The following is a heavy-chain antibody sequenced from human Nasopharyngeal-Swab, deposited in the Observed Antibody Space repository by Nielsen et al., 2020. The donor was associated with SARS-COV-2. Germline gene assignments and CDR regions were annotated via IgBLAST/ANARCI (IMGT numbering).Heavy chain of an antibody. CDR3: ARDGGGSGWYDDEWFDP. V-gene: IGHV1-8*01. D-gene: IGHD6-19*01. Sequence: ASVKVSCKASGYTFTSSDINWVRQATGQRLEWMGWMNPNSGNTGYAQKFQGRVTMTRNTSISTAYMELSSLRSEDTAVYYCARDGGGSGWYDDEWFDPWGQGTLVTVSS. CDR2: MNPNSGNT. CDR1: GYTFTSSD. J-gene: IGHJ5*02.